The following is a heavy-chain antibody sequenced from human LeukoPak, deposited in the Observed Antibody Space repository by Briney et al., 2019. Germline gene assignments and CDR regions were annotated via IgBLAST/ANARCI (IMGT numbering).Heavy chain of an antibody. Sequence: ASVKVSCRASGYTFTAYYIHWVRQAPGQGLEWMGWINPNSGVITLPQRFQGRVTMTRDTSIITAYMELSSLTSDDTGMYYCARGPTLGLDIWGQGTMVTVSS. CDR1: GYTFTAYY. V-gene: IGHV1-2*02. CDR2: INPNSGVI. J-gene: IGHJ3*02. CDR3: ARGPTLGLDI.